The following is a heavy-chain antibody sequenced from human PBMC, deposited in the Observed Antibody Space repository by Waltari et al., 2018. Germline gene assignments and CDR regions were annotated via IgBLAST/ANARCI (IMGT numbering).Heavy chain of an antibody. Sequence: QVQLVQSGAEVKKPGASVTVSCESSGYTFTGYYLHWVRQAPGQGPEWMGWINTDSGDTNFAQKFQGRVTMTRDTSINTAYMELKRLRSDDTAVYYCSRGDCTSATCYAGKDYWGQGTLVTVSS. CDR1: GYTFTGYY. CDR2: INTDSGDT. J-gene: IGHJ4*02. CDR3: SRGDCTSATCYAGKDY. D-gene: IGHD2-2*01. V-gene: IGHV1-2*02.